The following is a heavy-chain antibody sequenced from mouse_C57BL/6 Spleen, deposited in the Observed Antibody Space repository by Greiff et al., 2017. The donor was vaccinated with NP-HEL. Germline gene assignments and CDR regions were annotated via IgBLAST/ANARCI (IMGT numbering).Heavy chain of an antibody. CDR1: GFTFSSYA. Sequence: EVQVVESGGGLVKPGGSLKLSCAASGFTFSSYAMSWVRQTPEKRLEWVATISDGGSYTYYPDNVTGRFTISRDNDKNNLYLQMRHLKSEDTAMYYCASGHYGSPFAYWGQGTLVTVSA. CDR3: ASGHYGSPFAY. V-gene: IGHV5-4*01. D-gene: IGHD1-1*01. CDR2: ISDGGSYT. J-gene: IGHJ3*01.